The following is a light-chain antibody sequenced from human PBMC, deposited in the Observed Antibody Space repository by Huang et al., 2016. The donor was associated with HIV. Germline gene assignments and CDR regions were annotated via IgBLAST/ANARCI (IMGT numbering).Light chain of an antibody. CDR2: TAS. Sequence: DIQMTQSPPSLSASVGDRVTITCRASQNITNYLNWYQQKPGKAPNLLIYTASSLQSGFPSRFSGSGSVTDFALTINSLQPEDFTTYYCQQSYSTPLTFGGGTKVEIK. CDR3: QQSYSTPLT. CDR1: QNITNY. J-gene: IGKJ4*01. V-gene: IGKV1-39*01.